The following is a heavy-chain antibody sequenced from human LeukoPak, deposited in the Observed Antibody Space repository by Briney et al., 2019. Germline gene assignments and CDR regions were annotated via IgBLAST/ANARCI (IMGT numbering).Heavy chain of an antibody. CDR2: ISSSGSGDNT. D-gene: IGHD2-8*02. CDR1: GVTLSTYA. Sequence: GGSLRLSCAASGVTLSTYAMSWARQAPGKGLEWVSGISSSGSGDNTYYADSVKGRFTISRDSSKNTLFLHMHTLRAEDTAIYYLSKDRTGGASFRVLDLWGRGTLGTVSS. CDR3: SKDRTGGASFRVLDL. J-gene: IGHJ2*01. V-gene: IGHV3-23*01.